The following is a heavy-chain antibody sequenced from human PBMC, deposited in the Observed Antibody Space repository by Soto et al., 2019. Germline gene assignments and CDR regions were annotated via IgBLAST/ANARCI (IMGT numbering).Heavy chain of an antibody. CDR1: GFTVSSNY. V-gene: IGHV3-66*04. CDR2: IYSGGST. D-gene: IGHD3-3*01. CDR3: ASHPLYYDFWSAYYYYYYMDV. J-gene: IGHJ6*03. Sequence: GGSLRLSCAASGFTVSSNYMSWVRQAPGKGLEWVSVIYSGGSTYYADSVKGRFTISRDNSKNTLYLQMNSLRAEDTAVYYCASHPLYYDFWSAYYYYYYMDVWGKGTTVTVSS.